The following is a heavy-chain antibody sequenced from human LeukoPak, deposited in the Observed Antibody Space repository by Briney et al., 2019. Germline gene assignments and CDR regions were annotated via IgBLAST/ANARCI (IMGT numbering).Heavy chain of an antibody. V-gene: IGHV4-34*01. J-gene: IGHJ4*02. D-gene: IGHD3-22*01. CDR1: GGSFSGYY. CDR3: ARVLYYYDSSGKGHYFDY. CDR2: IYYSGST. Sequence: SETLSLTCAVYGGSFSGYYWSWIRQPPGKGLEWIGNIYYSGSTYYNPSLKSRVTISVDTSKNQFSLKLSSVTAADTAVYYCARVLYYYDSSGKGHYFDYWGQGTLVTVSS.